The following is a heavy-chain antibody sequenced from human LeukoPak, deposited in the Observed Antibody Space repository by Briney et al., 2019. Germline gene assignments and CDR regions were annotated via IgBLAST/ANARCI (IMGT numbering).Heavy chain of an antibody. Sequence: PSETLSLTCTVSGGSISNYYWSWIRQPAGKGLEWIGRIYTSGSTNYNPSLKSRVTMSVDMSKNQFSLKLSSVTAADTAVYYCARNYYDSSGYKYAFDYWGQGTLVTVSS. CDR3: ARNYYDSSGYKYAFDY. V-gene: IGHV4-4*07. J-gene: IGHJ4*02. CDR2: IYTSGST. CDR1: GGSISNYY. D-gene: IGHD3-22*01.